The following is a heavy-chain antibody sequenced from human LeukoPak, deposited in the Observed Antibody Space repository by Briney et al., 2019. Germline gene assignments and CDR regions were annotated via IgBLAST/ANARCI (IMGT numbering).Heavy chain of an antibody. J-gene: IGHJ4*02. CDR1: GGSISSSSYY. V-gene: IGHV4-39*01. CDR2: IYYSGST. Sequence: SETLSLTCTVSGGSISSSSYYWGWIRQPPGKGLEWIGSIYYSGSTYYNPSLKSRVTISVDTSKNQFSLKLSSVTAADTAVYYCAPGAGQESPFDYWGQGTLVTVSS. CDR3: APGAGQESPFDY.